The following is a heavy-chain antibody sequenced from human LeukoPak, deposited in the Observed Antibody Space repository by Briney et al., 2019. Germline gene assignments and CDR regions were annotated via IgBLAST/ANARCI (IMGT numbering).Heavy chain of an antibody. CDR3: ARDNGYCTGGTCRLDY. J-gene: IGHJ4*02. CDR2: INNDGRST. CDR1: GFTFSFYW. D-gene: IGHD2-15*01. Sequence: PGGSLRLSCASSGFTFSFYWMHWVRQAPGKGLVWVSRINNDGRSTSYAGSVKGRFTISRDNAKNTLYLQMNSLRAEDTAVYYCARDNGYCTGGTCRLDYWGQGALVTVSS. V-gene: IGHV3-74*01.